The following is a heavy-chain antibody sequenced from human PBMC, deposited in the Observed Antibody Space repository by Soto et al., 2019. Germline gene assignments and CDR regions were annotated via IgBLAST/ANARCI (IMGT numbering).Heavy chain of an antibody. J-gene: IGHJ4*02. CDR2: INTDGSST. V-gene: IGHV3-74*01. D-gene: IGHD1-26*01. CDR3: ARDPPGTPFDY. Sequence: GGSLRLSCEASGFTFSSHWMHWVRQVPGKGLVWVSRINTDGSSTSYADSVKGRFTIPRDNAKNTLYLQMNSLRGEDTAVYYCARDPPGTPFDYWGQGTLVTVSS. CDR1: GFTFSSHW.